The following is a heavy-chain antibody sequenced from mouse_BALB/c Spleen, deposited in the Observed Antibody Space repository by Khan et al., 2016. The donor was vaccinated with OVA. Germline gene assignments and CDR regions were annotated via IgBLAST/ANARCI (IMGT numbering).Heavy chain of an antibody. CDR2: ISYSGST. V-gene: IGHV3-2*02. D-gene: IGHD2-1*01. Sequence: EVQLQESGPGLVKPSQSLSLTCTVTGYSITSDYAWNWIRQFPGNKLEWMGYISYSGSTRYNPSLKSRISIIRDTSKNQFFLQLNSVTTEDTATYYGARRAYYGNWYFDVWGAGTTVTVSS. CDR1: GYSITSDYA. J-gene: IGHJ1*01. CDR3: ARRAYYGNWYFDV.